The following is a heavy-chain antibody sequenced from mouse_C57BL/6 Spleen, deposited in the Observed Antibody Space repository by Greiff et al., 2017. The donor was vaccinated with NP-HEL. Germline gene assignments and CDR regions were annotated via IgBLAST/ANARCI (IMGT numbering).Heavy chain of an antibody. J-gene: IGHJ3*01. V-gene: IGHV2-9-1*01. CDR2: IWTGGGT. CDR1: GFSFTSYA. D-gene: IGHD2-4*01. CDR3: ARKNDSSWFAY. Sequence: VQLVESGPGLVAPSQSLSLTCTVSGFSFTSYAISWVRQPPGKGLEWLGVIWTGGGTTYNSAPISRLSINKDNTKSQVFLKMNSLQTDDTARYYWARKNDSSWFAYWGQGTLVTVSA.